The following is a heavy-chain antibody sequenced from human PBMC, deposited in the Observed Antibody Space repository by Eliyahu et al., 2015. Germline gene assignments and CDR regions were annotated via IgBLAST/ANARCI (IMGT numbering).Heavy chain of an antibody. V-gene: IGHV3-21*01. D-gene: IGHD1-26*01. CDR2: ISRGSSFI. CDR3: VKEWETENYFDC. J-gene: IGHJ4*02. Sequence: EVQLVESGGGLVKPGGSLRLSCAASGFMFSRFGMXWVRQAPGKGLEWVSSISRGSSFIYYADSVKGRFTVSRDNSKNSLYLQMNSLRAEDTAVYYCVKEWETENYFDCWGQGILVTXSS. CDR1: GFMFSRFG.